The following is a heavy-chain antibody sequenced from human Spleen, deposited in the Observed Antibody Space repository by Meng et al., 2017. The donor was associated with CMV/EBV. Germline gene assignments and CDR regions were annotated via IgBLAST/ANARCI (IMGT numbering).Heavy chain of an antibody. V-gene: IGHV3-48*03. Sequence: GGSLRLSCAASGFTLSTYEMNWVRQAPGKGLEWISYISSSGSTVYYADSVKGRFTISRDNAKNSVSLHMNTLRAEDTAVYYCARDLGLQLVPQGFDFWGQGTLVTVSS. D-gene: IGHD1-1*01. CDR2: ISSSGSTV. CDR3: ARDLGLQLVPQGFDF. J-gene: IGHJ4*02. CDR1: GFTLSTYE.